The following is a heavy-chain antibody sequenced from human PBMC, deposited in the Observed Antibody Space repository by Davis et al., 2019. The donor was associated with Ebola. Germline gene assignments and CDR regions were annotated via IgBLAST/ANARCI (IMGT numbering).Heavy chain of an antibody. CDR3: ARLQGGAVAGGAWAFDI. J-gene: IGHJ3*02. CDR1: GFTFSSYS. V-gene: IGHV3-23*01. CDR2: ISGSGGST. D-gene: IGHD6-19*01. Sequence: GESLKISCAASGFTFSSYSMNWVRQAPGKGLEWVSAISGSGGSTYYADSVKGRFTISRDNSKNTLYLQMNSLRAEDTAVYYCARLQGGAVAGGAWAFDIWGQGTMVTVSS.